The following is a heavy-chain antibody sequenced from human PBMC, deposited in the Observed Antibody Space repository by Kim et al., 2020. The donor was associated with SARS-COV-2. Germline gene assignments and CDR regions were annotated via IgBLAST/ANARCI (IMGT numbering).Heavy chain of an antibody. CDR3: SDGSYYRI. D-gene: IGHD1-26*01. CDR2: IRSKANSYAT. Sequence: GGSLRLSCAASGFTFSGSAMHWVRQASGKGLEWVGRIRSKANSYATAYAASVKGRFTISRDDSKNTAYLQMNGLKTEDTAVYYCSDGSYYRIWGQGTLVTVSS. J-gene: IGHJ4*02. CDR1: GFTFSGSA. V-gene: IGHV3-73*01.